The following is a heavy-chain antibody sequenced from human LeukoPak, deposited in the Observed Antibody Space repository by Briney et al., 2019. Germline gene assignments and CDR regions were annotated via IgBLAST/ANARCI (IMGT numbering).Heavy chain of an antibody. CDR2: ISSSSSYI. Sequence: GRSLRLSCAASGFTFSSYGMHWVRQAPGKGLEWVSSISSSSSYIYYADSVKGRFTISRDNAKNSLYLQMNSLRAEDTAVYYCARDTIVVVPAADYYYMDVWGKGTTVTVSS. V-gene: IGHV3-21*01. CDR3: ARDTIVVVPAADYYYMDV. CDR1: GFTFSSYG. D-gene: IGHD2-2*01. J-gene: IGHJ6*03.